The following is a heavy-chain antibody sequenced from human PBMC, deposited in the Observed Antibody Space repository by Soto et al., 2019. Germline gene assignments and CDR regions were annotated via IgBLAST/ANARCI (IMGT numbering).Heavy chain of an antibody. CDR1: GGSISSHN. CDR3: VRQGFGALHGLLDV. CDR2: IRDSGDT. Sequence: QVQLQESGPGLVKPSETLSLICSDSGGSISSHNWGWIRLPPGKGLEWIGYIRDSGDTSYNPSLSSPVTMSLDTSKKEFSLKLTSVTAAGTAVYYGVRQGFGALHGLLDVWGQGTTVTVSS. V-gene: IGHV4-59*08. D-gene: IGHD3-10*01. J-gene: IGHJ6*02.